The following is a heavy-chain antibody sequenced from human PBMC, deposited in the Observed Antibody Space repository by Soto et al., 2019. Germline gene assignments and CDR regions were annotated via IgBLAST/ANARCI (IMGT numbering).Heavy chain of an antibody. V-gene: IGHV3-33*01. CDR1: GFTFSSYG. D-gene: IGHD3-22*01. CDR2: IWYDGSNK. Sequence: GGSLRLSCAASGFTFSSYGMHWVRQAPGKGLEWVAVIWYDGSNKYYADSVKGRFTISRDNSKNTLYLQMNSLRAEDTAVYYCARELISHYDSSGYPDYWGQGTLVTVSS. J-gene: IGHJ4*02. CDR3: ARELISHYDSSGYPDY.